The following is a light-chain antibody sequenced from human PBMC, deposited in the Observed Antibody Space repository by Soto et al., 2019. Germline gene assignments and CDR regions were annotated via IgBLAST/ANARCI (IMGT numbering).Light chain of an antibody. CDR3: QQYGSSGT. CDR1: QGVTTN. Sequence: RLYPGTRAVSGERVAIRGLRAGQGVTTNFAWYQQKPGQAPRLLIYGASNRATGIPDRFSGSGSGTDFTLTISRLEPEDFAVYYCQQYGSSGTFGQGTKVDIK. CDR2: GAS. J-gene: IGKJ1*01. V-gene: IGKV3-20*01.